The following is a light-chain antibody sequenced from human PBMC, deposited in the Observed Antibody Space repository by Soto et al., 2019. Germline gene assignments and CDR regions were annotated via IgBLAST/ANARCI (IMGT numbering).Light chain of an antibody. CDR1: KSNIGSNA. V-gene: IGLV1-40*01. Sequence: QSVLIQPPSASGTPGQRVTISCSGNKSNIGSNAVDWYQQLPGAAPKLLIYGNNNRPSGVPDRFSGSKSGTSASLAITGLQAEDEADYYCQSYDSILSGVVFGGGTKVTVL. CDR3: QSYDSILSGVV. CDR2: GNN. J-gene: IGLJ2*01.